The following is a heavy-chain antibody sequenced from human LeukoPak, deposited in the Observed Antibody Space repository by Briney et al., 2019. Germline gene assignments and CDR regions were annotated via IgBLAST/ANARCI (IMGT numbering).Heavy chain of an antibody. D-gene: IGHD3-16*02. V-gene: IGHV4-34*01. CDR2: INHSGST. CDR3: GRGVIKSEPFDP. CDR1: GGSFSGYY. Sequence: SETLSLTCAVYGGSFSGYYWSWIRQPPGKGLEWIGEINHSGSTNYNPSLKSRVTISVDTSKNQFSLKLSSVTAADTAVYYCGRGVIKSEPFDPWGQGTLVTVSS. J-gene: IGHJ5*02.